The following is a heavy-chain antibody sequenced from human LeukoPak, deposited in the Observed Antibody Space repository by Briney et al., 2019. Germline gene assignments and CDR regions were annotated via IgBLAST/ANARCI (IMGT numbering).Heavy chain of an antibody. J-gene: IGHJ4*02. Sequence: GGSLRLSCAASGFSFSTYAMSWVRQAPGKGLEWVSGVNGNGGSTSYADSVKGRFTVFRDNSKNTVYLQMNSLRVEDTAVYYCAKSLYGGCDYWGQGTVVTVSS. D-gene: IGHD3-16*02. CDR1: GFSFSTYA. CDR2: VNGNGGST. CDR3: AKSLYGGCDY. V-gene: IGHV3-23*01.